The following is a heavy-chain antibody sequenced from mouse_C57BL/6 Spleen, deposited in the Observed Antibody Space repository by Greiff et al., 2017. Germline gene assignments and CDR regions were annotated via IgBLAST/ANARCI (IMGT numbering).Heavy chain of an antibody. J-gene: IGHJ2*01. CDR3: ARKEIYYDYDGDFDY. D-gene: IGHD2-4*01. CDR1: GYAFSSYW. V-gene: IGHV1-80*01. Sequence: VQLQQSGAELVKPGASVKISCKASGYAFSSYWMNWVKQRPGKGLEWIGQIYPGDGDTNYNGKFKGKATLTADKSSSTAYMQLSSLTSEDSAVYFCARKEIYYDYDGDFDYWGHGTTLTVSS. CDR2: IYPGDGDT.